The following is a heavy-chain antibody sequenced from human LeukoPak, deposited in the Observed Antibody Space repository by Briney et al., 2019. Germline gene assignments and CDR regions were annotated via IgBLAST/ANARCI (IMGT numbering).Heavy chain of an antibody. Sequence: ASVKVSCKASGYTFTGYYMHWVRQAPGQGLEWMGWINPNSGGTNYAQQLQGRVTMTRDTSISTAYMELSSLRSEDTAVYYCARGLGIRSTTDGYWGQGTLVTVSS. CDR3: ARGLGIRSTTDGY. D-gene: IGHD1-1*01. V-gene: IGHV1-2*02. CDR2: INPNSGGT. CDR1: GYTFTGYY. J-gene: IGHJ4*02.